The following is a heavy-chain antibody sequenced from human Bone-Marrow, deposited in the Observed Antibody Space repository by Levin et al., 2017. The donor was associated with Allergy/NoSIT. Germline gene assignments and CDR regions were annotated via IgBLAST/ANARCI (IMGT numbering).Heavy chain of an antibody. CDR2: IIPDLDIT. CDR3: AGDYRTSGSYDS. CDR1: GGTFSSYR. V-gene: IGHV1-69*04. J-gene: IGHJ4*02. Sequence: SVKVSCKASGGTFSSYRFSWVRQAPGQGLEWMGRIIPDLDITKYAQKFQDRVTITADKSTNTAYMELSSLRSEDTAVYYCAGDYRTSGSYDSWGQGTLVTVSS. D-gene: IGHD3-10*01.